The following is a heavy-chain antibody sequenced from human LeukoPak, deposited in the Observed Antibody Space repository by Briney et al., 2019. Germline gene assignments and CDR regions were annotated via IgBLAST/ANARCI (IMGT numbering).Heavy chain of an antibody. CDR2: LNPNSSNT. V-gene: IGHV1-8*03. D-gene: IGHD3-16*02. J-gene: IGHJ3*02. Sequence: ASVKVSCKASGYTFTSYDINLVRQATGQGLEWMGWLNPNSSNTGYAQKFQGRVTITRNTSISTAYMELSSLRSEDTAVYYCARAYYDYVWGSYRLMAFDIWGQGTMVTVSS. CDR3: ARAYYDYVWGSYRLMAFDI. CDR1: GYTFTSYD.